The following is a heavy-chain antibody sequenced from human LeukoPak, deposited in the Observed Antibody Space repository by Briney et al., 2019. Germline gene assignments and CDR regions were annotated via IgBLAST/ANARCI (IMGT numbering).Heavy chain of an antibody. J-gene: IGHJ5*02. CDR1: GFTFSSYA. CDR2: ISGSGGST. CDR3: AKQSSGSSNWFDP. V-gene: IGHV3-23*01. D-gene: IGHD6-19*01. Sequence: GGSLRLSCAAPGFTFSSYAMSWVRQAPGKGLEWVSAISGSGGSTYYADSVKGRFTISRDNPKNTLYLQMNSLRAEDTAVYCCAKQSSGSSNWFDPWGQGTLVTVSS.